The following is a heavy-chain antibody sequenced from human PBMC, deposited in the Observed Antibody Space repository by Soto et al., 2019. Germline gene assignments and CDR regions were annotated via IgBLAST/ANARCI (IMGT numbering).Heavy chain of an antibody. Sequence: SLRLSCSTSVCIFGDFAMHCVRLFPGKGLEWVSGISWNGGIKDYDDSVKGRFTISRDNAKNSLYLQMNSLRREDKAIYYCIKDIVSYCGTGVRCYAHFKSLGQGTLVNGSS. CDR3: IKDIVSYCGTGVRCYAHFKS. J-gene: IGHJ4*02. CDR2: ISWNGGIK. V-gene: IGHV3-9*01. D-gene: IGHD3-10*01. CDR1: VCIFGDFA.